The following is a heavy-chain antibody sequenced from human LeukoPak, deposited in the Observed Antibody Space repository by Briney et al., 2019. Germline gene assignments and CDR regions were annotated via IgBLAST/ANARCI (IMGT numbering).Heavy chain of an antibody. CDR1: GFTFSSYG. J-gene: IGHJ4*02. Sequence: PGGSLRLSCAASGFTFSSYGMNCVRQAPGKGLEWVSAISGSGGSTYYADSVKGRFTISRDNAKNSLYLQMNSLRAEDTAVYYCARPRWVSYGDVFDYWGQGTLVTVSS. V-gene: IGHV3-23*01. CDR3: ARPRWVSYGDVFDY. D-gene: IGHD4-17*01. CDR2: ISGSGGST.